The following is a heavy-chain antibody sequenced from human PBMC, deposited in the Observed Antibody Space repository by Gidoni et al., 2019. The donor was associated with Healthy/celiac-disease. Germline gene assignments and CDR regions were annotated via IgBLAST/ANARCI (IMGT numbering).Heavy chain of an antibody. CDR2: ISYDGSNK. J-gene: IGHJ4*02. V-gene: IGHV3-30*18. CDR3: AKDGEGYCSGGSCYGPDY. D-gene: IGHD2-15*01. Sequence: QVQLVESGGGVVQPGRSLRLSCAASGFPFSSYGMHWVRQAPGKGLEWVAVISYDGSNKYYADSVKGRFTISRDNSKNTLYLQMNSLRAEDTAVYYCAKDGEGYCSGGSCYGPDYWGQGTLVTVSS. CDR1: GFPFSSYG.